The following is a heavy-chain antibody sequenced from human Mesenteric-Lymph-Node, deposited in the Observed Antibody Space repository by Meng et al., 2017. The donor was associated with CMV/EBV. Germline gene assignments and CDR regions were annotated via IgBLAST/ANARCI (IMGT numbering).Heavy chain of an antibody. V-gene: IGHV3-38-3*01. CDR3: ARDLMDSIYWYYYGMDV. CDR2: ISGGSR. J-gene: IGHJ6*02. Sequence: GGSLRLSCAASGFIVSSNEMTWVRQAPGKGLEWVSSISGGSRYYTDSRKGRFIISRDNSKNTLHLQMNSLRAEDTAVYYCARDLMDSIYWYYYGMDVWGQGTTVTVSS. D-gene: IGHD2-2*03. CDR1: GFIVSSNE.